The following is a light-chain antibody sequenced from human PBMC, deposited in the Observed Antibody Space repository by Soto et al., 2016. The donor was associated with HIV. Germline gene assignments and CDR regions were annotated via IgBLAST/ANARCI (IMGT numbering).Light chain of an antibody. CDR3: YSATDNKWV. Sequence: SYELTQPPSLSVAPRKTARITCGGNNVGSKSVQWYQQKPGQAPILVLYDDSDRPSGIPERFSGSNSGNTATLSISRVEAGDEADYYCYSATDNKWVFGGGTKLTVL. J-gene: IGLJ3*02. CDR1: NVGSKS. V-gene: IGLV3-21*01. CDR2: DDS.